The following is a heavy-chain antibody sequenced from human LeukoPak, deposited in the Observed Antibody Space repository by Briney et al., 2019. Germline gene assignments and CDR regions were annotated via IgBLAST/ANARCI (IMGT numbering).Heavy chain of an antibody. V-gene: IGHV4-39*07. Sequence: SETLSLTCTVSGGSISSSSYYWGWIRQPPGKGLEWIGSIYYSGSTYYNPSLKSRVTISVDTSKNQFSLKLSSVTAADTAVYYCARDSPVGAPLSAAVFDPWGQGTLVTVSS. CDR3: ARDSPVGAPLSAAVFDP. J-gene: IGHJ5*02. D-gene: IGHD1-26*01. CDR1: GGSISSSSYY. CDR2: IYYSGST.